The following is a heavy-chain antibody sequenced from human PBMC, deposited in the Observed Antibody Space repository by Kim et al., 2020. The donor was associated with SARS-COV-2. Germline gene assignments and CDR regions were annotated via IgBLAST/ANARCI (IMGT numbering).Heavy chain of an antibody. D-gene: IGHD3-10*01. V-gene: IGHV4-59*01. Sequence: TPSLNRRVTISVATSKNQFSLKLSSVTAADTAVYYCARDYGFGELNYFDYWGQGTLVTVSS. J-gene: IGHJ4*02. CDR3: ARDYGFGELNYFDY.